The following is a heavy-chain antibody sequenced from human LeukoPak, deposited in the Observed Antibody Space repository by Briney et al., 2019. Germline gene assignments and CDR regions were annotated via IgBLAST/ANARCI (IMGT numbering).Heavy chain of an antibody. V-gene: IGHV3-7*01. CDR2: IKQDGSEK. Sequence: GGSLRLSCAASGFTLSSYWMSWVRQAPGKGLEWVANIKQDGSEKYYVDSVKGRFTISRDNAKNSLFLQMNSLRAEDTAVYYCILSATVRGGVDYWGQGTLVTVSS. CDR1: GFTLSSYW. J-gene: IGHJ4*02. CDR3: ILSATVRGGVDY. D-gene: IGHD1-1*01.